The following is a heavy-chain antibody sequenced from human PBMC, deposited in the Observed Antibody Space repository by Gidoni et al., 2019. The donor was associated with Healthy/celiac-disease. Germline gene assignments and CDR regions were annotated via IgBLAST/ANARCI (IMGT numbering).Heavy chain of an antibody. Sequence: QVQLQQSGPGLVKPSQTLSLTCAISGASVSSNSAAWNWIRQSPSRGLEWLGRTYYRSKWYNDYAVSVKSRITINPDTSKNQFSLQLNSVTPEDTAVYYCARDGGGSYFIVGYYFDYWGQGTLVTVSS. CDR1: GASVSSNSAA. D-gene: IGHD1-26*01. V-gene: IGHV6-1*01. CDR2: TYYRSKWYN. J-gene: IGHJ4*02. CDR3: ARDGGGSYFIVGYYFDY.